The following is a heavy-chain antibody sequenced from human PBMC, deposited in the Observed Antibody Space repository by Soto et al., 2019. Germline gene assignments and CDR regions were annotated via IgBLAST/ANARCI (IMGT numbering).Heavy chain of an antibody. Sequence: ASVKVSCKASGYTFTSYGISWVRQAPGQGLEWMGWISAYNGNTNYAQKLQGRVTMTTDTSTSTAYMELRSLRSDDTAVYYCARDTPSVTKDYYYGMDVWGQGTTVTVYS. J-gene: IGHJ6*02. D-gene: IGHD4-4*01. V-gene: IGHV1-18*01. CDR3: ARDTPSVTKDYYYGMDV. CDR2: ISAYNGNT. CDR1: GYTFTSYG.